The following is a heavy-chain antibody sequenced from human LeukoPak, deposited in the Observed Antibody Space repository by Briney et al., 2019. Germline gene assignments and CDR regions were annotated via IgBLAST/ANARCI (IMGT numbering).Heavy chain of an antibody. D-gene: IGHD3-10*01. CDR2: IKNDGSEE. CDR3: ARAIRGSAVDTGDR. V-gene: IGHV3-7*01. CDR1: GFTFSSYW. J-gene: IGHJ4*02. Sequence: GGSLRLSCAASGFTFSSYWMRWVRQAPGKGLEGVANIKNDGSEEYYVDSVKGRFTISRDNAKNSLFLQMNSLTVEDMAVYYCARAIRGSAVDTGDRWGQGTLVTVSS.